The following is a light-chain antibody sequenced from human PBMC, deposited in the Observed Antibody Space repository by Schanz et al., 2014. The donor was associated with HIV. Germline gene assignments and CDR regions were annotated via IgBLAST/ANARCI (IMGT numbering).Light chain of an antibody. Sequence: QSVLTQPPSVSGAPGQRVTISCTGSSSNIGAGYGVQWYKQLPGTAPKLLIYDSNNRPSGVPDRFSGSKSGTSASLAITGLQAEDEADYYCQSYDNGLSGVVFGGGTKLTVL. J-gene: IGLJ2*01. V-gene: IGLV1-40*01. CDR3: QSYDNGLSGVV. CDR1: SSNIGAGYG. CDR2: DSN.